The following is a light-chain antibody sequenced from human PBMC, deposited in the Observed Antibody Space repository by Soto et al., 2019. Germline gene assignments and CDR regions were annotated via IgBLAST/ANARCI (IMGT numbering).Light chain of an antibody. V-gene: IGKV1-33*01. CDR3: QQHDNLPLT. CDR2: DAS. J-gene: IGKJ4*01. Sequence: DIQMTQSPSSLSASVGDRVTITCQASQDITNYLNWYQQKAGKAPKLLIFDASNLDTGAPSRFSGSGSGTDFTFTISSLQAEDIATYYCQQHDNLPLTFGGGTKVEIK. CDR1: QDITNY.